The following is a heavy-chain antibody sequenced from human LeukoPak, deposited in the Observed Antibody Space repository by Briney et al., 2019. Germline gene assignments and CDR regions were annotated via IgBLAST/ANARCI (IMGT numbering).Heavy chain of an antibody. CDR1: GYTFTGYY. D-gene: IGHD6-13*01. Sequence: ASVKVSCKASGYTFTGYYMHWVRQAPGQGLEWMGWINPNSGGTNYAQKFQGRVTMTRDTSISTAYMELSRLRSDDTAVYYCARALIASPDKKPYSSPYGMDVWGQGTTVTVSS. CDR3: ARALIASPDKKPYSSPYGMDV. J-gene: IGHJ6*02. CDR2: INPNSGGT. V-gene: IGHV1-2*02.